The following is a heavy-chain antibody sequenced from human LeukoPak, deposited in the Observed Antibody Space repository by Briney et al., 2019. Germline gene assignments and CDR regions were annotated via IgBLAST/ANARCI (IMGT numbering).Heavy chain of an antibody. CDR3: AKDQYGGNPQYYFDY. J-gene: IGHJ4*02. CDR1: GFTFSSYA. CDR2: ISGSGDST. Sequence: GGSLRLSCEAPGFTFSSYAMSWVRQAPGKGLEWVSVISGSGDSTYYADSVEGRCTISRDNSKDALYLQMNSLRAEDTAVYYCAKDQYGGNPQYYFDYWGQGTLVTVSS. V-gene: IGHV3-23*01. D-gene: IGHD4-23*01.